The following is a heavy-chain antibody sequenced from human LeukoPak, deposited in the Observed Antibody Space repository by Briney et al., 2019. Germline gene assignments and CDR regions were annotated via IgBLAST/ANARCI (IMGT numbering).Heavy chain of an antibody. Sequence: GGSLRLSCAASGFTFSNYAMNWVRQAPGKGLEWVSAVSGSGGDTFYADSVKGRFTISRDSSQNTLYLQMNSLRAEDTAIYFWAKSSCSSTVCSPPPAAPWFPPGGQGPLVPVSS. D-gene: IGHD2-2*01. CDR1: GFTFSNYA. V-gene: IGHV3-23*01. CDR3: AKSSCSSTVCSPPPAAPWFPP. J-gene: IGHJ5*02. CDR2: VSGSGGDT.